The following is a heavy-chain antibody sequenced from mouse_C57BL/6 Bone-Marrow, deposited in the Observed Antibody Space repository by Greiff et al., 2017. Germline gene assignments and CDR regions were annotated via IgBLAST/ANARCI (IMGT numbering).Heavy chain of an antibody. Sequence: VKLQESGAELVKPGASVKMSCKASGYTFTTYPIEWMKQNHGKSLEWIGNFHPYNDDTKYNEKFKGKATLTVEKSSSTVYLELSRLTSDDSAVYYCATRGYYGSSFSYWYFDVWGTGTTVTVSS. D-gene: IGHD1-1*01. J-gene: IGHJ1*03. CDR2: FHPYNDDT. CDR3: ATRGYYGSSFSYWYFDV. V-gene: IGHV1-47*01. CDR1: GYTFTTYP.